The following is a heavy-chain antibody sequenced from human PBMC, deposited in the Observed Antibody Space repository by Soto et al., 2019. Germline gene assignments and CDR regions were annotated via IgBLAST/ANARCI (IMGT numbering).Heavy chain of an antibody. CDR2: ISSSSSYI. CDR3: ARAWSRLFRQPGAARPGFDY. D-gene: IGHD6-6*01. V-gene: IGHV3-21*01. Sequence: GGSLRLSCAASGFTFSSYSMNWVRQAPGKGLEWVSSISSSSSYIYYADSVKGRFTISRDNAKNSLYLQMNSLRAEDTAVYYCARAWSRLFRQPGAARPGFDYWGQGTLVTVSS. CDR1: GFTFSSYS. J-gene: IGHJ4*02.